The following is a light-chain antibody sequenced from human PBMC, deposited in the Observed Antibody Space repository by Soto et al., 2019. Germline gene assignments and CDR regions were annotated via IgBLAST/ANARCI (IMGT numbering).Light chain of an antibody. CDR1: SSNIGSNT. V-gene: IGLV1-44*01. CDR2: SNN. CDR3: VAWDDSLNGYVV. J-gene: IGLJ2*01. Sequence: SVLTQSPSASGTPEQRLTSSCSGGSSNIGSNTVNWYQQLPGTAPKLVIYSNNQRPSGVPDRFSGSKSGTSASLAISGLQSEDEADYYCVAWDDSLNGYVVFGGGTKVNV.